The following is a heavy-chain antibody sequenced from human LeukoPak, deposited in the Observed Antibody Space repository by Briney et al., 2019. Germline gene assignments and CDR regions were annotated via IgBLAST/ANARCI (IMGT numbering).Heavy chain of an antibody. Sequence: SETLSLTCSLYGGSFSGHFWSWIRQPPGKGLEWIGEINPSAGLKDNPSLKSRVTMSVDTSKNQFSLKLSSVTAADTALYYCARSMGPFDVWGRGTMVTVSS. J-gene: IGHJ3*01. CDR1: GGSFSGHF. D-gene: IGHD2-8*01. V-gene: IGHV4-34*01. CDR3: ARSMGPFDV. CDR2: INPSAGL.